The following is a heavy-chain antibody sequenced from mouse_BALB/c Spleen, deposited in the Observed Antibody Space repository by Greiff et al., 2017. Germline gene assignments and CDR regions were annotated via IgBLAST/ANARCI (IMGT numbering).Heavy chain of an antibody. J-gene: IGHJ2*01. CDR2: ISSGSSTI. Sequence: EVKLVESGGGLVQPGGSRKLSCAASGFTFSSFGMHWVRQAPEKGLEWVAYISSGSSTIYYADTVKGRFTISRDNPKNTLFLQMTSLRSEDTAMYYCARSATATNAMDYWGQGTTLTVSS. CDR1: GFTFSSFG. CDR3: ARSATATNAMDY. V-gene: IGHV5-17*02. D-gene: IGHD1-2*01.